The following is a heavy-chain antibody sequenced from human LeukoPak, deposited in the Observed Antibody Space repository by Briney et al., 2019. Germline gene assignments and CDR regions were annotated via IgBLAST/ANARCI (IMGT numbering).Heavy chain of an antibody. Sequence: PSVTLSLTCTVSGGSISSSSYYWGWIRQSPGKGLEWIGSIYYSGSTYYNPSLKSRVTISVDSSKKQFSLKLTSVTAADTAVYYCAACSASCQLYFDYWGQGTLVTVSS. CDR3: AACSASCQLYFDY. V-gene: IGHV4-39*01. D-gene: IGHD2-2*01. CDR2: IYYSGST. J-gene: IGHJ4*02. CDR1: GGSISSSSYY.